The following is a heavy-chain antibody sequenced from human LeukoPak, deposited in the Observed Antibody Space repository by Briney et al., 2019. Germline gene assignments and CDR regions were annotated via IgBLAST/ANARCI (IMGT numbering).Heavy chain of an antibody. J-gene: IGHJ4*02. CDR1: GYTFTYRY. CDR3: ARGSGNFDY. Sequence: ASVKVSCKASGYTFTYRYLHWVRQAPGQALEWMGWISAYNGNTNYAQKLQGRVTMTTDTSTSTAYMELRSLRSDDTAVYYCARGSGNFDYWGQGTLVTVSS. CDR2: ISAYNGNT. D-gene: IGHD3-10*01. V-gene: IGHV1-18*04.